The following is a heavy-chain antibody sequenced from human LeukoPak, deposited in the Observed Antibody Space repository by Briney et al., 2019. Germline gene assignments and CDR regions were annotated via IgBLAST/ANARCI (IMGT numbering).Heavy chain of an antibody. D-gene: IGHD1-14*01. V-gene: IGHV3-74*01. CDR1: GFTFSSYW. CDR2: INSDGSST. Sequence: PGGSLRLSCAASGFTFSSYWMHWVRHAPGKGLVWVSRINSDGSSTTYADSVKGRFAISRDNAKNTLYLQMNSLRAEDTAVYYCARAGSTGANNWFDPWGQGTLVTVSS. J-gene: IGHJ5*02. CDR3: ARAGSTGANNWFDP.